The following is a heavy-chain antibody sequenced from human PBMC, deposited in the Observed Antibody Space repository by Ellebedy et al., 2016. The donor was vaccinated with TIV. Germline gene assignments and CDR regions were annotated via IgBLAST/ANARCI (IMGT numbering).Heavy chain of an antibody. J-gene: IGHJ6*02. CDR1: GFSFSSYA. CDR3: ARDLKTYYYAFDV. D-gene: IGHD2-21*01. Sequence: GESLKISCAASGFSFSSYAMSWVRQAPGKGLEWVSGIVGLGGSRYADSVKGRFTISRDNAKNSLYLQMNSLRADDTAVYYCARDLKTYYYAFDVWGQGTTVTVSS. V-gene: IGHV3-23*01. CDR2: IVGLGGSR.